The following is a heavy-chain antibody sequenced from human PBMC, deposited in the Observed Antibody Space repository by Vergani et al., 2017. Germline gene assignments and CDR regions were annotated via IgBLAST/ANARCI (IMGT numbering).Heavy chain of an antibody. D-gene: IGHD1-20*01. V-gene: IGHV3-9*01. Sequence: EVQLLESGGGSAQPGESLRLSCAASGFTFDDYAMHWVRQAPGKGLEWVSGISWNSGSIGYADSVKGRVTISRDNSKNTLYLQMNSLRVEDTAVYYCARAYGRYDWFDYWGQRTLVTVSS. CDR2: ISWNSGSI. CDR1: GFTFDDYA. J-gene: IGHJ4*01. CDR3: ARAYGRYDWFDY.